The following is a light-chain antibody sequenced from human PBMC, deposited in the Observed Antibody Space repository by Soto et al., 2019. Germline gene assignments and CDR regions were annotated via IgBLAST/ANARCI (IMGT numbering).Light chain of an antibody. V-gene: IGLV2-14*03. CDR3: CSQTSTSHYV. J-gene: IGLJ1*01. Sequence: QSALPQPASISGPPGQPIPTPSSGTSSDIGFYNHVSWYQQHPNTGPKLIIYGVTNRPSGVSNRFSGSKSGYTASLTIAGLQAEDEAEYYCCSQTSTSHYVFGSGTKVTVL. CDR1: SSDIGFYNH. CDR2: GVT.